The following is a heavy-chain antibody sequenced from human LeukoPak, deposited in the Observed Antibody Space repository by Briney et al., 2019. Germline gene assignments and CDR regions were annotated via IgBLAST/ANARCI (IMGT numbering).Heavy chain of an antibody. V-gene: IGHV4-34*01. CDR1: GGSFSGYY. Sequence: SETLSLTCAVYGGSFSGYYWSWIRQPPGKGLEWIGEINHSGSTNYNPSLKSRVTISVDTSKNQFSLKLSSVTAADTAVYYCARGYDFWSGPRADGWFDPWGQGTLVTVSS. CDR2: INHSGST. J-gene: IGHJ5*02. D-gene: IGHD3-3*01. CDR3: ARGYDFWSGPRADGWFDP.